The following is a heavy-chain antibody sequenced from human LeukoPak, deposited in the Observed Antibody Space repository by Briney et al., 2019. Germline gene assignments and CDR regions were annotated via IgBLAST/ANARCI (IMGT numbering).Heavy chain of an antibody. CDR1: GFTFSGYA. CDR2: ISGSGDGT. Sequence: PGGSLRLSCAASGFTFSGYAMSWVRQAPGKGLEWVSAISGSGDGTYYADSVKGRFTISRDNSKNTLFLQMNSLRAEDTAVYYCAKGGVLTLVGGVIVDYWGKGTLVTVSS. CDR3: AKGGVLTLVGGVIVDY. J-gene: IGHJ4*02. D-gene: IGHD3-10*01. V-gene: IGHV3-23*01.